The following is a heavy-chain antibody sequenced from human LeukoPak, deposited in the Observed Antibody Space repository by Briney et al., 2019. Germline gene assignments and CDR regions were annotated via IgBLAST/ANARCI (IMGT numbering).Heavy chain of an antibody. D-gene: IGHD7-27*01. J-gene: IGHJ3*02. V-gene: IGHV4-61*01. CDR1: GDSVSNGNYY. CDR2: IYSTGST. Sequence: SETLSLTCTVSGDSVSNGNYYWSWIRQPPGKGLEWIGYIYSTGSTNYNPSLKSRVTLSGDTSKSQVSLKLSSVTAADTAVYYCARVSGAHNAFDIWGQGTMVTVSS. CDR3: ARVSGAHNAFDI.